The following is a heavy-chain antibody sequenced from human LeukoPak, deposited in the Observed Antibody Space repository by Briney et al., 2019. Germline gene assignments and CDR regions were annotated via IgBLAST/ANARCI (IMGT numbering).Heavy chain of an antibody. J-gene: IGHJ4*02. Sequence: GGSLRLSCAVSGFTFSSYWMGWVRQAPGKGLAWVANINQDESSKYYEDSVKGRFTISRDNSKNTLHLQMNSLRAEDTAVYYCAKNTPTYYYGSGSRLDYWGQGTLVTVSS. CDR1: GFTFSSYW. CDR3: AKNTPTYYYGSGSRLDY. CDR2: INQDESSK. V-gene: IGHV3-7*01. D-gene: IGHD3-10*01.